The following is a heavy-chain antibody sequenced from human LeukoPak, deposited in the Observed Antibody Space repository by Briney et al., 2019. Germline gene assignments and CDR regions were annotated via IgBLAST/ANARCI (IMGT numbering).Heavy chain of an antibody. CDR1: GFTFSSYS. CDR2: ISSSSGAI. CDR3: ARGSPWELDC. J-gene: IGHJ4*02. D-gene: IGHD3-10*01. V-gene: IGHV3-48*02. Sequence: GGSLRLSCVISGFTFSSYSMNWVRQAPGKGLDWVSYISSSSGAIYYADSVRGRFTISRDNAKNSLYMQMNNLRDEDTAVYYCARGSPWELDCWGQGTLVTVSS.